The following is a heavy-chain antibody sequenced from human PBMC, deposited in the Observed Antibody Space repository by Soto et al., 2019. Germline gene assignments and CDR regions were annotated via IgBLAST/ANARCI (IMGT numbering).Heavy chain of an antibody. V-gene: IGHV4-31*03. CDR2: NYYSGDT. D-gene: IGHD2-15*01. CDR3: ARDGDCSGGSCYLGYGLDV. CDR1: GGSINSGGYY. J-gene: IGHJ6*02. Sequence: QVQLQESGPGLVKPSQTLSLTCTVSGGSINSGGYYWSWIRQHPGKGLEWIGKNYYSGDTSYNPSLKSRATMSIDTSKNQFSLKMTSVTAADTAVYYCARDGDCSGGSCYLGYGLDVWGRGTTVTVSS.